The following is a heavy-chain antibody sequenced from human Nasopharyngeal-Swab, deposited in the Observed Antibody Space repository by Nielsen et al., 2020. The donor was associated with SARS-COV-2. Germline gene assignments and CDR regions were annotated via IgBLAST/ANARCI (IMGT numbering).Heavy chain of an antibody. CDR2: VKSKVDGGTA. CDR3: TTDAARSYHHGLGIYSRLGY. V-gene: IGHV3-15*01. J-gene: IGHJ4*02. D-gene: IGHD3-10*01. CDR1: GFTFSNAW. Sequence: GESLKISCAVSGFTFSNAWMSWVRQAPGKGLEWVGRVKSKVDGGTADYAAPVKGRFSISRDDSKNTLYLQMNSLKTEDTAVYYCTTDAARSYHHGLGIYSRLGYWGQGTLVSVSS.